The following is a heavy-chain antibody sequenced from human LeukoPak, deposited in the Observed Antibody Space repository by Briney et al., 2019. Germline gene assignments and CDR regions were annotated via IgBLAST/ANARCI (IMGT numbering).Heavy chain of an antibody. CDR2: IYYSGST. CDR1: GGSISSYY. Sequence: SETLSLTCTVSGGSISSYYWSWIRQPPGKGLEWILYIYYSGSTNYNPSLKSRVTVSVDTSKNKFSLKLSSVTAADTAVYYCARARDCSSTSCYYDYYYYMDVWGKGTTVTVSS. V-gene: IGHV4-59*01. D-gene: IGHD2-2*01. CDR3: ARARDCSSTSCYYDYYYYMDV. J-gene: IGHJ6*03.